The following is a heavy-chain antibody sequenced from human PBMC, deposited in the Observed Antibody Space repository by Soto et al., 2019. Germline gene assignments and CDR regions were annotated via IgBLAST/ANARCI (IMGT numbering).Heavy chain of an antibody. Sequence: SETLSLTCTVSGDSISSNNNYWSWIRQPPGEGLEWIGYIYHSGSTSYNPSLKSRVTISVDRSKNQFSLKLSSVTAADTAVYYCARFYGDYNNWFDPWGQGTLVTVSS. CDR2: IYHSGST. CDR3: ARFYGDYNNWFDP. V-gene: IGHV4-30-2*01. D-gene: IGHD4-17*01. J-gene: IGHJ5*02. CDR1: GDSISSNNNY.